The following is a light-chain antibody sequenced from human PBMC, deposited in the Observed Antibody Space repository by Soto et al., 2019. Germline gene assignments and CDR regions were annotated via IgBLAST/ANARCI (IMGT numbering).Light chain of an antibody. CDR3: QQRSNWPPYT. CDR2: DAS. CDR1: QSVSSY. J-gene: IGKJ2*01. Sequence: EIVLTQSPATLSLSPGERATVSCRASQSVSSYLAWYQQKPGQAPRLLIYDASNRATGIPARFSGSGSGTDFTITLSSLEPEDFAVYYCQQRSNWPPYTFGQGTMLEIK. V-gene: IGKV3-11*01.